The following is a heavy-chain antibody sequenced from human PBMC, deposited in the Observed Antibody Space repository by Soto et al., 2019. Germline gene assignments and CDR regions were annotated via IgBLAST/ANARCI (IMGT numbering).Heavy chain of an antibody. CDR1: GFTFSGYA. CDR2: ISGGGDAT. Sequence: EVQLLDSGGGLVQPGGSLRLSCAASGFTFSGYARTWVRQAPGKGLEWVSAISGGGDATFYADSVKGRFTISRDNSKNTLYLQMNTLRAEDTAVYYCARKVSGSTGRPDLWYFDLWGRGTLVTVSS. CDR3: ARKVSGSTGRPDLWYFDL. V-gene: IGHV3-23*01. J-gene: IGHJ2*01. D-gene: IGHD3-10*01.